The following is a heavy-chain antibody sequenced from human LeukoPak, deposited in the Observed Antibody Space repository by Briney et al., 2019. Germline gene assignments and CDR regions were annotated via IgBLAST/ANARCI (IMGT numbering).Heavy chain of an antibody. J-gene: IGHJ4*02. Sequence: PSETLSLTCAVYGGSFSGYYWSWIRQPPGKGLEWIGEINHSGSTNYNPSLKSRVTISVDTSKNQFSLKLSSVTAADTAVYYCARVNIAAAGGKGPFDYWGQGTLVTVSS. D-gene: IGHD6-13*01. CDR3: ARVNIAAAGGKGPFDY. CDR1: GGSFSGYY. CDR2: INHSGST. V-gene: IGHV4-34*01.